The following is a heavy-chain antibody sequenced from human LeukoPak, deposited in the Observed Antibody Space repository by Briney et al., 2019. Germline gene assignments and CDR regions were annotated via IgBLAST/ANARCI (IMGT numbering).Heavy chain of an antibody. D-gene: IGHD3-22*01. CDR3: ARDPNGYDSSGYFHY. CDR2: IIPILGIA. CDR1: GYTFTSYA. V-gene: IGHV1-69*04. Sequence: SVKVSCKASGYTFTSYAISWVRQAPGQGLEWMGRIIPILGIANYAQKFQGRVTITADKSTSTAYMELSSLRSEDTAVYYCARDPNGYDSSGYFHYWGQGTLVTVSS. J-gene: IGHJ4*02.